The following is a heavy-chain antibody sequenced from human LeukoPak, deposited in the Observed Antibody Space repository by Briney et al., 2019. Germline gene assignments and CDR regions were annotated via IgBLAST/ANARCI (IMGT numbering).Heavy chain of an antibody. CDR2: INPIFGIA. J-gene: IGHJ5*02. CDR1: GGTFSSYA. CDR3: ARESYYDSSGPFDP. V-gene: IGHV1-69*04. D-gene: IGHD3-22*01. Sequence: ASVKVSCKASGGTFSSYAISWVRQAPGQGLEWMGRINPIFGIANYAQKFQGRVTITADKSTSTAYMELSSLRSEDTGVYYCARESYYDSSGPFDPWGQGALVTVSS.